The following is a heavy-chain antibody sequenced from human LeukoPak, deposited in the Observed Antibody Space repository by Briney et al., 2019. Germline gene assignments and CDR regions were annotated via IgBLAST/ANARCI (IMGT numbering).Heavy chain of an antibody. CDR2: ISAYNGNT. D-gene: IGHD3-9*01. J-gene: IGHJ4*02. CDR3: ARADTYYDILTGYGDY. Sequence: EASVKVSCKASGFTFLSYGFSWVRQAPGQGLEWMGWISAYNGNTNYAQKLQGRVTMTTDTSTSTAYMGLRSLRSDDTAVYYCARADTYYDILTGYGDYWGQGTLVTVSS. CDR1: GFTFLSYG. V-gene: IGHV1-18*01.